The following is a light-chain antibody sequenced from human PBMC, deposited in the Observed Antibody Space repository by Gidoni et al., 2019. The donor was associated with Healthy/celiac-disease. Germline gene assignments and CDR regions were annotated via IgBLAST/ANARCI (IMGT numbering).Light chain of an antibody. CDR1: QSISSW. CDR2: KAS. V-gene: IGKV1-5*03. CDR3: QQYNSYSGT. Sequence: DIQMTQSPSTLSASVGDRVTITCRASQSISSWWAWYQQKTGKAPKLLIYKASSLESGVPSRFSGSGSGTEFTLTISSLQPDDFATYYCQQYNSYSGTFXQXTKVEIK. J-gene: IGKJ1*01.